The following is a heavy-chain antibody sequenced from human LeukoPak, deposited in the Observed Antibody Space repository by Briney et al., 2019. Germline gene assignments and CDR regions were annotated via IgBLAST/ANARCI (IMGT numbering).Heavy chain of an antibody. V-gene: IGHV4-30-4*01. CDR2: IYYSGST. J-gene: IGHJ3*02. D-gene: IGHD3-22*01. CDR1: GGSISSGDYY. Sequence: SETLSLTCTVSGGSISSGDYYWSWIRQPPGKGLEWIGYIYYSGSTYYNPSLKSRVTISVDTSKNQFSLKLSSVTAADTAVYYCAREYGSSGYYFGNDAFDIWGQGTMVTVSS. CDR3: AREYGSSGYYFGNDAFDI.